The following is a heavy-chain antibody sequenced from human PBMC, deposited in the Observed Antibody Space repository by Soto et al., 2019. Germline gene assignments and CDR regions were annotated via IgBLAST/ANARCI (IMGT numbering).Heavy chain of an antibody. V-gene: IGHV4-39*02. CDR1: GGSISISSYY. D-gene: IGHD3-3*01. J-gene: IGHJ3*02. CDR3: ARDPRITIFGTDAFDI. CDR2: IYYSGST. Sequence: SETLSLTCTVSGGSISISSYYWGWIRQPPGKGLEWIGSIYYSGSTYYNPSLKSRVTISVDTSKNQFSLKLSSVTAADTAVYYCARDPRITIFGTDAFDIWGQGTMVTVSS.